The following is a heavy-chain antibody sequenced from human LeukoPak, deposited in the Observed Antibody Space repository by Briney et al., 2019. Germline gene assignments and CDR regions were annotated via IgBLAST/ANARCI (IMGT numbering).Heavy chain of an antibody. CDR3: ARGLAYGSSWYTSNWFDP. V-gene: IGHV3-21*01. CDR2: ISSSSSYI. J-gene: IGHJ5*02. Sequence: GGSLRLPCAASGFTFSSYSMNWVRQAPGKGLEWVSSISSSSSYIYYADSVKGRFTISRDNAKNSLYLQMNSLRAEDTAVYYCARGLAYGSSWYTSNWFDPWGQGTLVTVSS. CDR1: GFTFSSYS. D-gene: IGHD6-13*01.